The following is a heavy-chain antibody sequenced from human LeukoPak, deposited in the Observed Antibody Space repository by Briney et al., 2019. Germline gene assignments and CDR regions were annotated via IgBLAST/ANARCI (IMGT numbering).Heavy chain of an antibody. V-gene: IGHV3-7*01. J-gene: IGHJ4*02. CDR1: VFTFNNYW. CDR3: ARFRYIGSDLEVFDS. CDR2: INQDEGHK. D-gene: IGHD5-12*01. Sequence: GGSLRLSCAASVFTFNNYWFRWVRQSPGKGLEWVANINQDEGHKYSVDSVKGRFTISRDNASISLYLQMTDLRAEDTAVYYCARFRYIGSDLEVFDSWGQRTLVTVSS.